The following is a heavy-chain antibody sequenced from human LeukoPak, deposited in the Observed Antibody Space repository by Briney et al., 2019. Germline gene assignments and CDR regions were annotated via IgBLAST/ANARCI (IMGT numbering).Heavy chain of an antibody. Sequence: ASVKVSRKVSGYTLTELSMHWVRQAPGKGLEWMGGFDPEDGETIYAQKFQGRATMTEDTSTDTAYMELSSLRSEDTAVYYCATAKRSFGELLYFGYWGQGTLVTVSS. J-gene: IGHJ4*02. V-gene: IGHV1-24*01. CDR1: GYTLTELS. CDR2: FDPEDGET. D-gene: IGHD3-10*01. CDR3: ATAKRSFGELLYFGY.